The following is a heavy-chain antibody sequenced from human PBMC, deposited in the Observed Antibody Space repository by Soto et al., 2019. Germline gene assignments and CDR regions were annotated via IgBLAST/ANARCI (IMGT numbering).Heavy chain of an antibody. CDR2: ISFSGSRK. V-gene: IGHV3-30-3*01. Sequence: QVQLVESGGGVVQPGRSLRLSCAASGFIFSNYAMHWVRQAPGRGLEWVAAISFSGSRKDSVDSVKGRFTISRDNSKNTVYLQMNTMRVEDTEVYCCVRGDREDIAVVVGARPGDYGMDVWGHGTTVTVSS. CDR3: VRGDREDIAVVVGARPGDYGMDV. CDR1: GFIFSNYA. J-gene: IGHJ6*02. D-gene: IGHD2-15*01.